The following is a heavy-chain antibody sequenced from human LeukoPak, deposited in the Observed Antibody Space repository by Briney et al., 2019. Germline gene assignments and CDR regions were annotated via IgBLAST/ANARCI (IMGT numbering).Heavy chain of an antibody. CDR2: ISYDGSNK. D-gene: IGHD2-2*01. Sequence: QPGGSLRLSCAASGFTFSSYAMHWVRQAPGKGLEWVAVISYDGSNKYYADSVKGRFTISRDNSKNTLYLQMNSLRAEDTAVYYCARELVGLPSLVYWGQGTLVTVSS. CDR3: ARELVGLPSLVY. CDR1: GFTFSSYA. J-gene: IGHJ4*02. V-gene: IGHV3-30-3*01.